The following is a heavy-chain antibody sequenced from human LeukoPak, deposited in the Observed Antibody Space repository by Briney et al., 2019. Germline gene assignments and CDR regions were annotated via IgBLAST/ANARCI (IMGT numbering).Heavy chain of an antibody. J-gene: IGHJ3*02. CDR2: VHYSGSS. CDR1: GGSINNFF. D-gene: IGHD1-7*01. CDR3: VRDASNYHMRGFDI. V-gene: IGHV4-59*01. Sequence: SETLSLTCSVSGGSINNFFWSWIRQPPGKGLEWIGYVHYSGSSNYSPSLKSRVDISVDTSENQFSLKLTSVTAADTAVYYCVRDASNYHMRGFDIWGPGTLVTVSS.